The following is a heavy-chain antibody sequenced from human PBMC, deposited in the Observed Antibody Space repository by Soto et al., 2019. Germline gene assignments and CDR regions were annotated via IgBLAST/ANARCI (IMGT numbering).Heavy chain of an antibody. Sequence: PGGSLSLSCAASGFTFASYAMAWVRQAPGKGVEWVSGIDASGSRTYYADSVKGRFTISRDNSRSTLFLQMDNLRGEDAAIYYCAKHSEIPGLSAAGACLDSWGQGTLVTVSS. J-gene: IGHJ4*02. CDR2: IDASGSRT. CDR3: AKHSEIPGLSAAGACLDS. CDR1: GFTFASYA. D-gene: IGHD6-13*01. V-gene: IGHV3-23*05.